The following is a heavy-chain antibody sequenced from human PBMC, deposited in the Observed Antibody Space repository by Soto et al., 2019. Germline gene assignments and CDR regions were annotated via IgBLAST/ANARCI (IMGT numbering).Heavy chain of an antibody. V-gene: IGHV4-31*03. Sequence: QVQLQESGPGLVKPSQTLSLTCTVSGGSISSGGYYWSWIRQHPGKGLEWIGYIYYSGSTYYNPSLKSRVTISVDTSKNQFSLKLSSVTAADTAVYYCAREALGYCSGGSCQDAFDIWGQGTMVTVSS. J-gene: IGHJ3*02. CDR2: IYYSGST. CDR3: AREALGYCSGGSCQDAFDI. D-gene: IGHD2-15*01. CDR1: GGSISSGGYY.